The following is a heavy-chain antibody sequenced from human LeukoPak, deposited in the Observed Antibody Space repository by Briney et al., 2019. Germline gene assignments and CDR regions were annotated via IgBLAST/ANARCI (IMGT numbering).Heavy chain of an antibody. CDR3: ARRSPRGGTLGY. V-gene: IGHV3-11*06. Sequence: GGSLRLSCAASGFTFSDYYMSWVRQAPGKELEWVSYISSSSSYTNYADSVKGRFTISRDNAKNSLYLQMNSLRAEDTAVYYCARRSPRGGTLGYWGQGTLVTVSS. J-gene: IGHJ4*02. CDR2: ISSSSSYT. D-gene: IGHD4-23*01. CDR1: GFTFSDYY.